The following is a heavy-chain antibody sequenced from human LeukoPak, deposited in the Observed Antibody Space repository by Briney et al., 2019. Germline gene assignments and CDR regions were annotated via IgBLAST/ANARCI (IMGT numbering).Heavy chain of an antibody. CDR3: AREPYGDYVGPGDY. CDR1: GYKFTNYY. V-gene: IGHV1-46*01. Sequence: VASVKVSCKASGYKFTNYYIHWVRQAPGHGLEWMGIMNPSGGSTNYAQKFQGRVTMTRDTSTSTVYMELSSLRSDDTAVYFCAREPYGDYVGPGDYWGQGTLVTVSS. D-gene: IGHD4-17*01. J-gene: IGHJ4*02. CDR2: MNPSGGST.